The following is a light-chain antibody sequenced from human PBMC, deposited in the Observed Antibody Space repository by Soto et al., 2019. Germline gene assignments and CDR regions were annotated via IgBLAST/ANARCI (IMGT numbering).Light chain of an antibody. J-gene: IGLJ1*01. CDR2: QVT. Sequence: QSALTQPASVSGSPGQSITISCTGTSSDLAIYNYVSWYQQKPGKAPKLMIYQVTNRPSGVSNRFSGSRSGNTASLTISGIQDEDEADYYCSSYTDRSNYVFGTGTKLTVL. CDR3: SSYTDRSNYV. CDR1: SSDLAIYNY. V-gene: IGLV2-14*01.